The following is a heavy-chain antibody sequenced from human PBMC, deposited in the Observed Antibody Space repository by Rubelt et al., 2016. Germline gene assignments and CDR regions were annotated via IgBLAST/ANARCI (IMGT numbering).Heavy chain of an antibody. J-gene: IGHJ4*02. CDR3: ARGGLVGATTPFDY. V-gene: IGHV4-31*03. CDR1: GGSISSSSYY. CDR2: IYYSGST. Sequence: QLQLQESGPGLVKPSETLSLTCTVSGGSISSSSYYWGWIRQHPGKGLEWIGYIYYSGSTYYNPSLKSRVTISVDTSKNQFSRKLSSVTAADTAVYYCARGGLVGATTPFDYWGQGTLVTVSS. D-gene: IGHD1-26*01.